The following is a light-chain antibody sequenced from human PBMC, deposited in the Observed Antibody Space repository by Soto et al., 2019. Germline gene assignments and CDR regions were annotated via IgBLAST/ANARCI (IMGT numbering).Light chain of an antibody. J-gene: IGKJ5*01. V-gene: IGKV1-39*01. Sequence: DIQMTQSPSSLSASVGDRVSITCRASQTIRKYLNWYQQKPGKAPELLIHSASTLQTGVPSRFSGSGSGTDFALTITSLQPEDFATYYCQQSYTTPVTFGQGTRVEIK. CDR1: QTIRKY. CDR2: SAS. CDR3: QQSYTTPVT.